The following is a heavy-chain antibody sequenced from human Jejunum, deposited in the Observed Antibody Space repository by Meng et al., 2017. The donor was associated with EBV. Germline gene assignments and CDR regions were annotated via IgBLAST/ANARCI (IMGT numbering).Heavy chain of an antibody. D-gene: IGHD2-2*03. CDR2: IIPIFATP. CDR3: ARWAGHCSSANCFPPLDY. CDR1: GGTFSNYA. Sequence: QVQLVQSGAEVKNPGSSVKVSCKASGGTFSNYAISWVRQAPGQGLEWMGGIIPIFATPNYAQKFQDRITITADTSTTTAYMELSSLTSEDTAIYYCARWAGHCSSANCFPPLDYGGQGTLGTVAS. J-gene: IGHJ4*02. V-gene: IGHV1-69*06.